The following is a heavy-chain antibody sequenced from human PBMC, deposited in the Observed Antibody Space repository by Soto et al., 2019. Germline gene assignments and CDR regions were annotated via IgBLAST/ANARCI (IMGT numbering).Heavy chain of an antibody. J-gene: IGHJ5*02. CDR1: GGIFGTYT. CDR2: IIPLLNKA. V-gene: IGHV1-69*02. Sequence: QVQLVQSGAEMKKPGSSVKVSCKASGGIFGTYTINWVRQAPGQGLEWMGRIIPLLNKADYAQKFQGRVTISVARSADTAYMELGSLTSGDTAVYYCARGHHGWLDPWGQGSLVTVSS. CDR3: ARGHHGWLDP.